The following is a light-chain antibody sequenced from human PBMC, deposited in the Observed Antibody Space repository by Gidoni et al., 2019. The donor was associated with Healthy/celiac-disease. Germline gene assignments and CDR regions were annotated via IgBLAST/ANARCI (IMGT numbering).Light chain of an antibody. V-gene: IGLV1-40*01. CDR1: SSNIGAGYA. CDR2: GNS. CDR3: QSYDSSLSGWV. Sequence: QSVLTQPPSVSVAPGQRVTISCTGSSSNIGAGYAVHWYQQLPGTAPKLLIYGNSNRPSGVPDRFAGSKSGTSASLAITGLQAEDEADYYCQSYDSSLSGWVFGGGTKLTVL. J-gene: IGLJ3*02.